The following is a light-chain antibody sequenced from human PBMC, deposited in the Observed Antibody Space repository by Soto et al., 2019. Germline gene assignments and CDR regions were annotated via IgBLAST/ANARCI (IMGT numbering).Light chain of an antibody. Sequence: EVVMTQSPGTLSVSPGEGANLSCKASQSVSVNLAWYQHRPGQAPRPLIYDASTRAIGVPARFSGRGSGTDFTLTISSLQYLDVAIYYWLRYNSWPYTFGRGTKLEI. CDR1: QSVSVN. J-gene: IGKJ2*01. V-gene: IGKV3-15*01. CDR2: DAS. CDR3: LRYNSWPYT.